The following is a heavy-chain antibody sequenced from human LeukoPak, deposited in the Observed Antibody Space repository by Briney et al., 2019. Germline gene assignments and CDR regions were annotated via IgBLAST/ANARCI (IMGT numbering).Heavy chain of an antibody. J-gene: IGHJ4*02. CDR2: INPNSGGT. CDR3: ARVYDSSGYYPSGFDY. D-gene: IGHD3-22*01. CDR1: GYTFTGYY. V-gene: IGHV1-2*02. Sequence: GASVKVSCKASGYTFTGYYMHWVRPAPGQGLEWMGCINPNSGGTNYAQKFQGRVTMTRDTSISTAYMELSRLRSDDTAVYYCARVYDSSGYYPSGFDYWGQGTLVTVSS.